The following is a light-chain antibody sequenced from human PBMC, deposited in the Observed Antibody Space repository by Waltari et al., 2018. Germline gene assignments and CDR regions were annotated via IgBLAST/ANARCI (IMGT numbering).Light chain of an antibody. CDR1: QSVGTW. Sequence: DIQMTQSPSTLSASVGDRGTISGRASQSVGTWLAWYQQKPGKAPKLLIYMASSLESGVPSRFSGSGSGTEFTLTISSLQPDDFATYSCQQYSSFSTFGQGTKVDI. V-gene: IGKV1-5*03. CDR2: MAS. CDR3: QQYSSFST. J-gene: IGKJ2*01.